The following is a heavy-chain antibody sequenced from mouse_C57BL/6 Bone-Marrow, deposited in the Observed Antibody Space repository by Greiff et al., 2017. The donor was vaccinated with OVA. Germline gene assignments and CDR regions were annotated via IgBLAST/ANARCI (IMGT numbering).Heavy chain of an antibody. CDR3: ANPLTTAVV. J-gene: IGHJ1*03. Sequence: VKLQESGAELARPGASVKMSCKASGYTFTSYTMHWVKQRPGQGLEWIGYINPSSGYTKYNQKFKDKATLTADKSSSTAYMQLSSLTSEDAAVYYCANPLTTAVVWGTGTTVTVSS. CDR1: GYTFTSYT. CDR2: INPSSGYT. V-gene: IGHV1-4*01. D-gene: IGHD1-2*01.